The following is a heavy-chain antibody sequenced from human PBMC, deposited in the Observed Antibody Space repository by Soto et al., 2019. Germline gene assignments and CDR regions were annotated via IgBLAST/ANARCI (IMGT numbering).Heavy chain of an antibody. V-gene: IGHV4-59*02. CDR2: IYYSGST. CDR3: ARDLTTRVNSGDYYYYYGMDV. J-gene: IGHJ6*02. Sequence: PSETLSLTCTVFGGSVSSYYWSWIRQSPGKGLEWIGYIYYSGSTNYNPSLKSRVTISVDTSKNQFSLKLSSVTAADTAVYYCARDLTTRVNSGDYYYYYGMDVWGQGTTVTVSS. D-gene: IGHD4-17*01. CDR1: GGSVSSYY.